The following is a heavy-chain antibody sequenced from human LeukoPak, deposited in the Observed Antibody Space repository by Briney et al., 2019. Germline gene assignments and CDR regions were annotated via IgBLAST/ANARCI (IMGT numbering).Heavy chain of an antibody. CDR3: ARGYVGIDY. V-gene: IGHV3-74*01. CDR1: GFTFSRYW. J-gene: IGHJ4*02. Sequence: GGSLRLSCAASGFTFSRYWMHWVRQAPGEGLVWVSRINFDGSTTNYADSVKGRFNISRDNAKNTLYLQMNSLRAEDTAVYYCARGYVGIDYWGQGTLVTVSS. D-gene: IGHD5-12*01. CDR2: INFDGSTT.